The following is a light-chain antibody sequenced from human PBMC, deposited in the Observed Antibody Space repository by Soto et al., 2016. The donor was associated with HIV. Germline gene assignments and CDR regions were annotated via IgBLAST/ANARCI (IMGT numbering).Light chain of an antibody. Sequence: DIQMTQSPSSVSASVGDTVTVTCRASQDIGSWLAWYQQKPGKAPILLISAASSLQSGVPSRFSGSRSGTSFTLTISSLQPEDFASYYCQQADSFPFTFGGGTKVEIK. J-gene: IGKJ4*01. CDR3: QQADSFPFT. CDR1: QDIGSW. V-gene: IGKV1-12*01. CDR2: AAS.